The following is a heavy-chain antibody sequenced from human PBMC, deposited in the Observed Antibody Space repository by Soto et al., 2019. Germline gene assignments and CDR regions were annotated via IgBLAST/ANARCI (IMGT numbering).Heavy chain of an antibody. CDR3: ARSALIYDSSGYYSYYYYGMDV. D-gene: IGHD3-22*01. CDR2: IYYSGST. CDR1: GGSISSYY. V-gene: IGHV4-59*01. Sequence: SETLSLTCTVSGGSISSYYWSWIRQPPGKGLEWIGYIYYSGSTNYNPSLKSRVTISVDTSKNQFSLKLSSVTAADTAVYYCARSALIYDSSGYYSYYYYGMDVWGQGTSVTVS. J-gene: IGHJ6*02.